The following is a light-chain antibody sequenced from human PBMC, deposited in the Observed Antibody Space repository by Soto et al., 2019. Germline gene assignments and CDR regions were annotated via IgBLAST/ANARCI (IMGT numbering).Light chain of an antibody. V-gene: IGKV3-11*01. CDR2: DAS. CDR3: QQRSNWRVT. Sequence: EIVLTQSPATLSLSPGERATLSCRASQSVNIYLAWYQQKPGQAPRLLIYDASNRATGIPARFSGSGSRTDFTLTISILEPEDIAIYYCQQRSNWRVTFGGGTKVEIK. CDR1: QSVNIY. J-gene: IGKJ4*01.